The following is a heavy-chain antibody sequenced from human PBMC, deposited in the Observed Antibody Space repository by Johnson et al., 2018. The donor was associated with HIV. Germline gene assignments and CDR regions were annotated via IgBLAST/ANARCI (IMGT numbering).Heavy chain of an antibody. V-gene: IGHV3-7*02. CDR1: GFTFSSYW. J-gene: IGHJ3*02. CDR3: ARAGPYCSGGSCYSPDAFDI. CDR2: VKQDGSEK. Sequence: VQLVESGGGLVQPGGSLRLSCATSGFTFSSYWMSWVRQAPGKGLEWVANVKQDGSEKYYVDSVKGRFTISRDNAKNSLYLQVNSLRAEDTALYYCARAGPYCSGGSCYSPDAFDIWGQGTMVTVSS. D-gene: IGHD2-15*01.